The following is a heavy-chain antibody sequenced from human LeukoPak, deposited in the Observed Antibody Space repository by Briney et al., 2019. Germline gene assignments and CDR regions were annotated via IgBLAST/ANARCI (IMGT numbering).Heavy chain of an antibody. CDR3: ARVLSGHVVGATTVYAFDI. D-gene: IGHD1-26*01. CDR2: INPNSGGT. Sequence: ASVKGSCKASGGTFSSYAISWVRQAPGQGLEWMGWINPNSGGTNYAQKFQGRVTMTRDTSISTAYMELSRLRSDDTAVYYCARVLSGHVVGATTVYAFDIWGQGTMVTVSS. J-gene: IGHJ3*02. CDR1: GGTFSSYA. V-gene: IGHV1-2*02.